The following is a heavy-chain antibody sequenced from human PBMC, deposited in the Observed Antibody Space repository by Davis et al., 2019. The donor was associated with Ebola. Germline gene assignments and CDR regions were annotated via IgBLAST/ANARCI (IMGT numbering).Heavy chain of an antibody. Sequence: AASVKVSCKASGGTFSSYAISWVRQAPGQGLEWMGGIIPIFGTANYAQRFHDRVTITADESTSTAYMELSSLRSEDTAVYYCARESYGYTSGLRTPHWFDPWGQGTLVTVSS. D-gene: IGHD6-19*01. V-gene: IGHV1-69*13. CDR3: ARESYGYTSGLRTPHWFDP. CDR1: GGTFSSYA. CDR2: IIPIFGTA. J-gene: IGHJ5*02.